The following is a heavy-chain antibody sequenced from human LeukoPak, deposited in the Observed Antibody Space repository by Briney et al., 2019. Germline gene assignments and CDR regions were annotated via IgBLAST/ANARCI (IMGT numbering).Heavy chain of an antibody. CDR3: AKDQYYDSSGYLDY. Sequence: GGSLRLSCAASGLTFSSYAMSWVRQPPGKGREWVSSISGSGRTTNSPDSVKCRFTITKENSKNPLSLQMNSLRAQDRAIFYCAKDQYYDSSGYLDYWGQGTLATVSS. V-gene: IGHV3-23*01. J-gene: IGHJ4*02. D-gene: IGHD3-22*01. CDR2: ISGSGRTT. CDR1: GLTFSSYA.